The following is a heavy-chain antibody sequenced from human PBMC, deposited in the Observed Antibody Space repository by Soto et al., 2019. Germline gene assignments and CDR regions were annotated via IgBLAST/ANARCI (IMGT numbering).Heavy chain of an antibody. J-gene: IGHJ5*02. CDR2: SIPIFGTA. V-gene: IGHV1-69*01. CDR1: GGTFSSYA. Sequence: QVQLVQSGAEVKKPGSSVKVSCKASGGTFSSYAISWVRQAPGQGLEWMGGSIPIFGTANYAQKFQGRVTITADESTSTAYMELSSLRSEDTAVYYCARSGRAPKYYYDSSGYHWFDPWGQGTLVTVSS. CDR3: ARSGRAPKYYYDSSGYHWFDP. D-gene: IGHD3-22*01.